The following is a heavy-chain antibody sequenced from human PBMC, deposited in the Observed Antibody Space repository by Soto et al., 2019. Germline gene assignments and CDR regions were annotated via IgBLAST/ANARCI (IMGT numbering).Heavy chain of an antibody. Sequence: LRLSCAASGFSFSDYYMSWIRQAPGKGLDWVSYISSSGSTIYYADSVKGRFTISRDNAKNSLYLQMNSLRAEDTAVYYCARDPQPGVYYYYYGMYGWSQGTSVTVS. CDR2: ISSSGSTI. J-gene: IGHJ6*02. D-gene: IGHD2-8*01. CDR3: ARDPQPGVYYYYYGMYG. CDR1: GFSFSDYY. V-gene: IGHV3-11*01.